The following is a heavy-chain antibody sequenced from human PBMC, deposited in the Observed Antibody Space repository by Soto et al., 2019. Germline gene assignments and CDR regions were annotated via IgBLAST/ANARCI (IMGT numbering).Heavy chain of an antibody. D-gene: IGHD3-22*01. CDR3: AGAFFYRGRNSSVYSFDDFDF. CDR2: ISAHTGSS. J-gene: IGHJ3*01. Sequence: ASVKVSCKASGYTFTSSGMSWVRQAPGQGLEWMGWISAHTGSSEYAQRFQGRVTMTTDRSTITAYTELRSLRSDDTAVDYCAGAFFYRGRNSSVYSFDDFDFWGPGTLVTVSS. CDR1: GYTFTSSG. V-gene: IGHV1-18*01.